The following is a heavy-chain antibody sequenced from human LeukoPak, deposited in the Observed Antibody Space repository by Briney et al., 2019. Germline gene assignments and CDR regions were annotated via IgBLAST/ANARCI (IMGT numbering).Heavy chain of an antibody. Sequence: PGESLRLSCAASGFTFSDLGMHWVRQAPGKGLEWVAFIRYDGSTRSYADSVKGRFTISRDNSKNTLYLQMSGLRVDDTALYYCAAVDHRVGFDCWGQGTLVTVSS. V-gene: IGHV3-30*02. CDR2: IRYDGSTR. J-gene: IGHJ4*02. CDR1: GFTFSDLG. CDR3: AAVDHRVGFDC. D-gene: IGHD5-12*01.